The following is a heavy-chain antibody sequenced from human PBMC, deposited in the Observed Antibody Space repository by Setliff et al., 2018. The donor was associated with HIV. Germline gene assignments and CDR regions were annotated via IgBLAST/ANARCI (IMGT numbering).Heavy chain of an antibody. CDR3: ARSGYGDYDVEAPWDY. V-gene: IGHV1-69*05. D-gene: IGHD4-17*01. CDR1: GGTFGSYA. Sequence: WASVKVSCKASGGTFGSYAVSWVRQAPGQGLEWMGGIIPMFGTAKYAQKFQARVTLTTDESTSTAYMEVSGLKSDDTAVYYCARSGYGDYDVEAPWDYWGQGTLVTVSS. J-gene: IGHJ4*02. CDR2: IIPMFGTA.